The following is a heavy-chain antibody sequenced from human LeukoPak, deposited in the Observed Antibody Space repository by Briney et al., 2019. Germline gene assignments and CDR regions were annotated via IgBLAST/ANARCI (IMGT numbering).Heavy chain of an antibody. J-gene: IGHJ4*02. Sequence: GGSLRLSCAASGFTFSSYSMNWVRQAPGKGLEWVSSISSSSSYIYYADSVKGRFTISRDNAKNSLYLQMNSLRAEDTAVYFCAKLIVVDWRFDYWGQGTLVTVSS. CDR1: GFTFSSYS. V-gene: IGHV3-21*04. CDR2: ISSSSSYI. CDR3: AKLIVVDWRFDY. D-gene: IGHD2-21*01.